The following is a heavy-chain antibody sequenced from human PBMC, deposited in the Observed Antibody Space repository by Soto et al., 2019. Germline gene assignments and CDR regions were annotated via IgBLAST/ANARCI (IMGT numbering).Heavy chain of an antibody. Sequence: GGSLRLSCAASGFTFSSYSMNWVRQAPGKGLEWVSSISSSSSYIYYADSVKGRFTISRDNAKNSLYLQMNSLRAEDTAVYYCASLYRYYYYYYGMDVWGQGTTVTVSS. D-gene: IGHD3-16*02. CDR3: ASLYRYYYYYYGMDV. CDR1: GFTFSSYS. V-gene: IGHV3-21*01. CDR2: ISSSSSYI. J-gene: IGHJ6*02.